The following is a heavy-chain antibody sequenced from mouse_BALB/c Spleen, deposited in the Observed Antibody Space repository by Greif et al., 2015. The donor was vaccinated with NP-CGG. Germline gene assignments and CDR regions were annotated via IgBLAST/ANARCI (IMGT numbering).Heavy chain of an antibody. CDR1: GYTFTSYY. CDR3: TRESGNYGGYAMDY. Sequence: VQLQQSGAELVKPGASVKLSCKASGYTFTSYYMYWVKQRPGQGLEWIGEINPSNGGTNFNEKFKSKATLTVDKSSSTAYMQLSSLTSEDSAVYYCTRESGNYGGYAMDYWGQGTSVTVSS. V-gene: IGHV1S81*02. CDR2: INPSNGGT. D-gene: IGHD2-1*01. J-gene: IGHJ4*01.